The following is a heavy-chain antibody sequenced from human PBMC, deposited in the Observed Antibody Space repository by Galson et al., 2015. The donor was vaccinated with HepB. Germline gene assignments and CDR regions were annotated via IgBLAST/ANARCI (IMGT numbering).Heavy chain of an antibody. CDR1: GYTFTSYA. D-gene: IGHD6-19*01. V-gene: IGHV1-3*01. CDR2: INAGNGNT. Sequence: SVKVSCKASGYTFTSYAMHWVRQAPGQRLEWMGWINAGNGNTKYSQKFQGRVTMTRNTSISTAYMELSSLRSEDTAVYYCASRYSSGWYPYYYYYMDVWGKGTTVTVSS. J-gene: IGHJ6*03. CDR3: ASRYSSGWYPYYYYYMDV.